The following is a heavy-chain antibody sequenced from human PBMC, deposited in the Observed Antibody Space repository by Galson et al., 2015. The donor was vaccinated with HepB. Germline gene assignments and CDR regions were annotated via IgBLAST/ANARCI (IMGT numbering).Heavy chain of an antibody. CDR3: ARDTLLWFGESTTTGWFDP. D-gene: IGHD3-10*01. CDR1: GYTFTSYG. Sequence: SVKVSCKASGYTFTSYGISWVRQAPGQGLEWMGWISAYNGNTNYAQKLQGRVTMTTDTSTSTAYMELRSLRSDDTAVYYCARDTLLWFGESTTTGWFDPWGQGTLVTVSS. CDR2: ISAYNGNT. J-gene: IGHJ5*02. V-gene: IGHV1-18*01.